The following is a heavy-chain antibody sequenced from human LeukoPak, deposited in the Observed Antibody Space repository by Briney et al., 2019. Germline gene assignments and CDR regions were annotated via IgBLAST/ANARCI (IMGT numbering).Heavy chain of an antibody. CDR3: ARPRGYCSSTSCYTPLDY. CDR2: IIPIFGTA. D-gene: IGHD2-2*01. Sequence: VASVKVSCKASGGTFSSYAISWVRQAPGQGLEWMGGIIPIFGTANYAQKLQGRVTITTDESTSTAYMELSSLRSEDTAVYYCARPRGYCSSTSCYTPLDYWGQGTLVTVSS. V-gene: IGHV1-69*05. CDR1: GGTFSSYA. J-gene: IGHJ4*02.